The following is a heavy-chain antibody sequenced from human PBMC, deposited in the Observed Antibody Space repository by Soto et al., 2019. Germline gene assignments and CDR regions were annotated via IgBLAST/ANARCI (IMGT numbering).Heavy chain of an antibody. CDR3: ARDLRRSSSWHPTHSGMDV. Sequence: QVQLVQSGAEVKKPGSSVKVSCKASGGTFSSYAISWVRQAPGQGLEWMGGIIPIFGTANYAQKFQGRVTITADKSTSTAYMELSSLRSEDTAVYYCARDLRRSSSWHPTHSGMDVWGQGTTVTVSS. V-gene: IGHV1-69*06. CDR2: IIPIFGTA. J-gene: IGHJ6*02. D-gene: IGHD6-13*01. CDR1: GGTFSSYA.